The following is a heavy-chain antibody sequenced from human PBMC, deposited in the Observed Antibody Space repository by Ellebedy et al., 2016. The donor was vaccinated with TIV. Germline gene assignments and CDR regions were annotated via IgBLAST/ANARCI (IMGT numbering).Heavy chain of an antibody. V-gene: IGHV1-18*01. J-gene: IGHJ4*02. D-gene: IGHD4-23*01. Sequence: ASVKVSXXASGYSFTNYGISWVRQAPGQGLEWVGWISAYNSNTRYAQNLQGRVTMTTDTSTTTAYMELRSLRSDDTAVCYCTREVQYGGDIAFGYWGQGTLVTVSS. CDR1: GYSFTNYG. CDR3: TREVQYGGDIAFGY. CDR2: ISAYNSNT.